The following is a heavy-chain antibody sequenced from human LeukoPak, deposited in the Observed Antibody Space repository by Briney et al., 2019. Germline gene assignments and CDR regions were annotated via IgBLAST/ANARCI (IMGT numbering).Heavy chain of an antibody. D-gene: IGHD6-19*01. CDR3: ARGSVAGTRYYYYMDV. CDR1: GYTFTGYY. Sequence: ASVKVSCKASGYTFTGYYMHWVRQAPGQGLEWMGWINPNSGGTNYAQKFQGRVTMTRDTSISTAYMELSRLRSDDTAVYYCARGSVAGTRYYYYMDVWGKGTTVTISS. V-gene: IGHV1-2*02. J-gene: IGHJ6*03. CDR2: INPNSGGT.